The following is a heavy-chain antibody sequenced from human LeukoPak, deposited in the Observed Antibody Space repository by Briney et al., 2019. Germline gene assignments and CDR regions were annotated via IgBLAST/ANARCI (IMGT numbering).Heavy chain of an antibody. CDR1: GDSVSSNSAT. D-gene: IGHD5-18*01. J-gene: IGHJ2*01. CDR3: ARAGSYGYYWYFDL. CDR2: TYYRSKWST. V-gene: IGHV6-1*01. Sequence: SQTLSLTCAISGDSVSSNSATWNWIRQSPSRGLEWLGRTYYRSKWSTNYALSVRSRITINPDTSKNQFSLQLNSVTPEDTAVYYCARAGSYGYYWYFDLWGRGTLVTVSS.